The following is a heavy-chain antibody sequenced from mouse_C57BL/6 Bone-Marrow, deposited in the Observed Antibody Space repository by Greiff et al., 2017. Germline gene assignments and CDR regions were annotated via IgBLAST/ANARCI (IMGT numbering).Heavy chain of an antibody. CDR3: ARGERFAY. J-gene: IGHJ3*01. CDR2: IDPSDSYT. V-gene: IGHV1-69*01. Sequence: QVQLQQPGAELVMPGASVKLSCKASGYTFTSYWMHWVKQRPGQGLEWIGEIDPSDSYTNYNQKFKGKSTLTVDKSSSTAYMQLSSLTSEDSAVDYCARGERFAYWGQGTLVTVSA. CDR1: GYTFTSYW.